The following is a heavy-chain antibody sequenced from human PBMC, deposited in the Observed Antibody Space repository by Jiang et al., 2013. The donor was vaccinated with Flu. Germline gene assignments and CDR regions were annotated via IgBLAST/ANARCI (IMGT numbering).Heavy chain of an antibody. CDR1: GYSFTNYW. Sequence: SLKISCKTSGYSFTNYWIGWVRQTPDRGLEWMGLVYPGDSDTRYSPSFQGQVTISVDKSVTTAYLQWSSLKASDTAMYYCARRGIAAAGSYGMDVWGQGTTVTVSS. J-gene: IGHJ6*02. D-gene: IGHD6-13*01. V-gene: IGHV5-51*01. CDR2: VYPGDSDT. CDR3: ARRGIAAAGSYGMDV.